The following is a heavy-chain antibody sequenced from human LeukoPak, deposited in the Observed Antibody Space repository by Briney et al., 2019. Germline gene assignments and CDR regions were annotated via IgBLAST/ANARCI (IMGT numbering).Heavy chain of an antibody. J-gene: IGHJ4*02. Sequence: ASVKVSCKASGYTFTGYYMHWVRQAPGQGLEWMGWINPNSGGTNYAQKFQGWVTMTRDTSISTAYMELSRLRSDDTAVYYCARDEFYCSGGSCYSDIDYWGQGTLVTVSS. CDR2: INPNSGGT. CDR3: ARDEFYCSGGSCYSDIDY. D-gene: IGHD2-15*01. V-gene: IGHV1-2*04. CDR1: GYTFTGYY.